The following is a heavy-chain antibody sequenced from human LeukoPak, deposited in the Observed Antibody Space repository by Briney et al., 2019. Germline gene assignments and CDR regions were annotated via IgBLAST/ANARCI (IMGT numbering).Heavy chain of an antibody. V-gene: IGHV3-7*02. Sequence: PGGSLRLSCAASGFTFSSYWMSWVRQAPGKGLEWVANIKQDGSEKYYVDSVKGRFTISRDNAKNSLYLQMNSLRAEDTAVYYCARKYCSTTSCLFDNWGQGTLVTVSS. J-gene: IGHJ4*02. D-gene: IGHD2-2*01. CDR2: IKQDGSEK. CDR1: GFTFSSYW. CDR3: ARKYCSTTSCLFDN.